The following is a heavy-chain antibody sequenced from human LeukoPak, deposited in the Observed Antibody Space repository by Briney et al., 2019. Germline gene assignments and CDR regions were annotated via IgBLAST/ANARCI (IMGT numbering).Heavy chain of an antibody. CDR2: IEYSDTSG. V-gene: IGHV3-23*01. CDR3: AKAANYDILTGYYLDY. Sequence: PGGSLRLSCTVSGFTLSSYEMSWIRQAPGKGLEWVSSIEYSDTSGHYADSVKGRFTISRDNSKNTLYLQMNNLRAEDTAIYYCAKAANYDILTGYYLDYWGQGTLVTVSS. J-gene: IGHJ4*02. D-gene: IGHD3-9*01. CDR1: GFTLSSYE.